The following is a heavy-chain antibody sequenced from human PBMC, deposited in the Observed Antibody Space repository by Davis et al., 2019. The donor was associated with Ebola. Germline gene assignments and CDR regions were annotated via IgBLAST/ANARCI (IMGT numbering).Heavy chain of an antibody. CDR1: GGSVSSGSYY. D-gene: IGHD3-3*01. Sequence: SETLSLTCNVSGGSVSSGSYYWSWVRQPTGKGLEWIGEIYHSGSTNYNPSLKSRVTISVDTSKNQFSLKLSSVTAADTAVYYCASGITIFGVVIISGAFDIWGQGTMVTVSS. CDR3: ASGITIFGVVIISGAFDI. V-gene: IGHV4-61*01. J-gene: IGHJ3*02. CDR2: IYHSGST.